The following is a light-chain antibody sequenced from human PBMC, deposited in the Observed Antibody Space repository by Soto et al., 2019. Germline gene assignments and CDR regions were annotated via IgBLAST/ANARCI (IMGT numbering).Light chain of an antibody. Sequence: EIVMTQSPATLSVSPGEIATLSCRASQTLGNKLAWYQQKPGQAPRLLIYGASTRATGIPARFSGSGSGTEFTLTINSLQSEDFAIYYCQQHNAWPLTFGPGTKVDLK. CDR2: GAS. V-gene: IGKV3D-15*01. CDR1: QTLGNK. J-gene: IGKJ3*01. CDR3: QQHNAWPLT.